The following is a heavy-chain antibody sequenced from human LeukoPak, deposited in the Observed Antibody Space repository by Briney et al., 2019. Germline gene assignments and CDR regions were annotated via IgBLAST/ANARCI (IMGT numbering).Heavy chain of an antibody. V-gene: IGHV4-61*05. CDR1: GGSISSSSYY. CDR2: IYYSGST. J-gene: IGHJ4*02. Sequence: SETLSLTCTVSGGSISSSSYYWSWIRQPPGKGLEWIGYIYYSGSTNYNPSLKSRVTISVDKSKNQFSLKLSSVTAADTAVYYCARDIKPSGFGEFLMDYWGQGTLVTVSS. D-gene: IGHD3-10*01. CDR3: ARDIKPSGFGEFLMDY.